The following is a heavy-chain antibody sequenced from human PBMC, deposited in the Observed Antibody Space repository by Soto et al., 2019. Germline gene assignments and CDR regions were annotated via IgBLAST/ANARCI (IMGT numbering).Heavy chain of an antibody. V-gene: IGHV3-23*01. Sequence: EEQMLESGGALVQPGGSLRLSCAASGFILGSYAMHWVRQAQGRGLEWVSTISLSGDSTFYTDSVRGRFTISRDTSKNTLYLQMNSLRAEDTALYYCTRGRRGFDPWGHGTLFTISS. CDR3: TRGRRGFDP. CDR1: GFILGSYA. J-gene: IGHJ5*02. CDR2: ISLSGDST.